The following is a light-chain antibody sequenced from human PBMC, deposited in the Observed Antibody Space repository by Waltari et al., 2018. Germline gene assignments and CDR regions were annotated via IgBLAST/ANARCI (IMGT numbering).Light chain of an antibody. CDR2: YDN. CDR1: DVGSYS. J-gene: IGLJ1*01. CDR3: QVWETTRGHQGV. V-gene: IGLV3-21*01. Sequence: YVLTQPPSVSVAPGNTATITCGGDDVGSYSVHWYQKKPGQAPVLVIFYDNDRPSGIPDGFSGSNSGNTATLTISRVEAGDEADYYCQVWETTRGHQGVFGPGTKVTVL.